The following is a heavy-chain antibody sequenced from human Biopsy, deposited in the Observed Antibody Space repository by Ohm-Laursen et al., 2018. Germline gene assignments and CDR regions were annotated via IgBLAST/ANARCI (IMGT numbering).Heavy chain of an antibody. CDR3: ARHLLGGGAYYDY. CDR1: GGTVSSYG. J-gene: IGHJ4*02. D-gene: IGHD2-15*01. Sequence: ASVKVSCKTSGGTVSSYGISWVRQAPGQGLEWMGGIIPIFGIANYAQELQGRVTITADESPSTAYMELSSLRSEDTAAYYCARHLLGGGAYYDYWGQGTLVTVSS. CDR2: IIPIFGIA. V-gene: IGHV1-69*13.